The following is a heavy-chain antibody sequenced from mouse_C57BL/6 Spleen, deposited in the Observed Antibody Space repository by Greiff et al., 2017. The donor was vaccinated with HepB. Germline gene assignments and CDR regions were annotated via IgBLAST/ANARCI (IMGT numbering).Heavy chain of an antibody. Sequence: QVQLQQSGAELVKPGASVKLSCKASGYTFTEYTIHWVKQRSGQGLEWIGWFYPGSGSIKYNEKFKDKATLTEDKSSSTVYMERSRLTSEDSAVYFCARHEGSYYYGSSYWYFDVWGTGTTVTVSS. J-gene: IGHJ1*03. V-gene: IGHV1-62-2*01. CDR1: GYTFTEYT. CDR2: FYPGSGSI. D-gene: IGHD1-1*01. CDR3: ARHEGSYYYGSSYWYFDV.